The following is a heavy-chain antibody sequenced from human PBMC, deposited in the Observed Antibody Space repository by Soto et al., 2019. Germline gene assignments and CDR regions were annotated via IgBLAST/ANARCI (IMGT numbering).Heavy chain of an antibody. Sequence: EVQLVESGGGLVQPGGSLRLSCAASGFTFRRFWTSWVRQAPGKGLEWVASIKGDGSEINYVDSVKGRFTISRDNAKNSLYLQMNSLRVEDTAVYYCAREYRWGQGTLVTVSS. D-gene: IGHD3-16*02. CDR2: IKGDGSEI. V-gene: IGHV3-7*01. CDR1: GFTFRRFW. CDR3: AREYR. J-gene: IGHJ4*02.